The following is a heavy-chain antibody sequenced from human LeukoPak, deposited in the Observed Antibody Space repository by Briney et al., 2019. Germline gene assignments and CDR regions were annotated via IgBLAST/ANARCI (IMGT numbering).Heavy chain of an antibody. CDR2: INPSGGST. CDR1: GYTFTSYG. CDR3: ARDARIAVAGCLDV. V-gene: IGHV1-46*01. D-gene: IGHD6-19*01. Sequence: ASVKVSCKASGYTFTSYGISWVRQAPGQGLEWMGIINPSGGSTSYAQKFQGRVTMTRDTSTSTVYMELSSLRSGDTAVYYCARDARIAVAGCLDVWGQGTTVTVSS. J-gene: IGHJ6*02.